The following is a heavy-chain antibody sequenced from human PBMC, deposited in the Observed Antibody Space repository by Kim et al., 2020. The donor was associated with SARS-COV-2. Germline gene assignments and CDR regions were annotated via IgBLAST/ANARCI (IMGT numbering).Heavy chain of an antibody. Sequence: SETLSLTCTVSGGSISSYYWSWIRQPPGKGLEWIGYIYYSGSTNYNPSLKSRVTISVDTSKNQFSLKLSSVTAADTAVYYCARDGGTPGYSGYDSIDWYFDLWGRGTLVTVSS. V-gene: IGHV4-59*01. J-gene: IGHJ2*01. D-gene: IGHD5-12*01. CDR1: GGSISSYY. CDR3: ARDGGTPGYSGYDSIDWYFDL. CDR2: IYYSGST.